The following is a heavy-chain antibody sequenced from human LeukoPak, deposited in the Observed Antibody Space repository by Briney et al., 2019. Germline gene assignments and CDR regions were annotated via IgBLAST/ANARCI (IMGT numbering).Heavy chain of an antibody. V-gene: IGHV4-39*01. D-gene: IGHD2-2*02. Sequence: SETLSLTCTVSGGSISSSSYYWGWIRQPPGKGLEWIGSIYYSGSTYYNPSLKSRVTISVDTSKNRFSLKLSSVTAADTAVYYCAAETRVVVVPAAIRGNWFDPWGQETLVTVSS. CDR3: AAETRVVVVPAAIRGNWFDP. CDR1: GGSISSSSYY. CDR2: IYYSGST. J-gene: IGHJ5*02.